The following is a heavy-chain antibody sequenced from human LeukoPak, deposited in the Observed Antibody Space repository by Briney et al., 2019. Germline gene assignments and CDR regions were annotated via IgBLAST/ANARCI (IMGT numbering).Heavy chain of an antibody. CDR1: GGSISSHY. J-gene: IGHJ6*03. V-gene: IGHV4-59*11. D-gene: IGHD3-3*01. CDR2: IYYSGST. CDR3: ARQHYDFWSGYSGGYYYMDV. Sequence: SGTLSLTCTVSGGSISSHYWSWIRQPPGKGLECIGYIYYSGSTNYNPSLKSRVTISVDTSKNQFSLKLSSVTAADTAVYYCARQHYDFWSGYSGGYYYMDVWGKGTTVTVSS.